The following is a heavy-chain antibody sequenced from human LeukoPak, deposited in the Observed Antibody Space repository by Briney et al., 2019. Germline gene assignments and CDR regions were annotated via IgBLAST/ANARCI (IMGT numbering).Heavy chain of an antibody. Sequence: GGSLTLSCAASGFTFSSYWMHWVRQAPGKGLVWVSRNSDGSSTSYPDSVKGRFTISRDNAKNTLYLQMNRLTAEDTAVYYCARPGIVGATRWFDPWGQGTLVTVSS. V-gene: IGHV3-74*01. D-gene: IGHD1-26*01. CDR2: NSDGSST. CDR1: GFTFSSYW. CDR3: ARPGIVGATRWFDP. J-gene: IGHJ5*02.